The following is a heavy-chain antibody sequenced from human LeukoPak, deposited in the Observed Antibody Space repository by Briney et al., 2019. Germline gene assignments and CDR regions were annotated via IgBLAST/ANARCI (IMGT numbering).Heavy chain of an antibody. CDR3: ASKSAFDI. J-gene: IGHJ3*02. CDR1: GFTFSNYW. Sequence: PGGSLRLSCAASGFTFSNYWMSWFRQAPGKGLEWVSNINQDGSEKYYVDSVKGRFTISRDNAKNSLYLQMNSLSAEDTAVYYCASKSAFDIWGQGTMVTVSS. V-gene: IGHV3-7*01. CDR2: INQDGSEK.